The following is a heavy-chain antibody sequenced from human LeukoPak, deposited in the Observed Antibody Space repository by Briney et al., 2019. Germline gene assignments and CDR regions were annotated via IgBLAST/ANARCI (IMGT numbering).Heavy chain of an antibody. Sequence: PGGSLRLSCTASGFSFTTYAMSWVRQAPGKGLEWVSAISDSGDSTSYADSVKGRFTISRDNSNNTLYLQMNSLRAEDTAIYYCAEAGSSGWSYFEYWGQGTLVTVSS. D-gene: IGHD6-19*01. CDR1: GFSFTTYA. V-gene: IGHV3-23*01. J-gene: IGHJ4*02. CDR3: AEAGSSGWSYFEY. CDR2: ISDSGDST.